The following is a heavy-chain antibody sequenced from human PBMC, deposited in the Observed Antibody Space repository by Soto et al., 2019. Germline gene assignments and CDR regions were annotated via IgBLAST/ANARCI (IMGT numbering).Heavy chain of an antibody. V-gene: IGHV4-30-2*01. CDR1: GGSISSGGYS. J-gene: IGHJ6*02. D-gene: IGHD2-21*02. CDR3: VHSRCGGDCLQSYSSHYYYGMDI. CDR2: MYHSGST. Sequence: SETLSLTCAVSGGSISSGGYSWSWIRQQPEKGLGWIGYMYHSGSTYYNPSLKSRVTISIDRSKNQFSLKLSSVTAADTATYYCVHSRCGGDCLQSYSSHYYYGMDIWGQGTTVTVSS.